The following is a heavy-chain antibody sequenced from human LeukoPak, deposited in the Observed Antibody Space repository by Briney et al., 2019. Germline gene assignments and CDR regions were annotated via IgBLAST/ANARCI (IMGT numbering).Heavy chain of an antibody. CDR3: AREPSHYDILTGYYLLNYYYMDV. CDR2: ISSSGSTI. Sequence: PGGSLRLSCAASGFTFSSYEMNWVRQAPGKGLEWVSYISSSGSTIYYADSVKGRFTISRDNAKNSLYLQMNSLRAEDTAVYYCAREPSHYDILTGYYLLNYYYMDVWGKGTTVTISS. CDR1: GFTFSSYE. V-gene: IGHV3-48*03. J-gene: IGHJ6*03. D-gene: IGHD3-9*01.